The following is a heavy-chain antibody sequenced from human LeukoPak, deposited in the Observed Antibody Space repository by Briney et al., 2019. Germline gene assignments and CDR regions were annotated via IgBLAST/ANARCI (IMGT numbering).Heavy chain of an antibody. Sequence: GGSLRLSCAASGFTFSSYGMHWVRQAPGKGLEWVAVISYDGSNKYYADSVKGRFTISRDNAKNSLYLPLNSLRAEDTAVYYCARSLVVGATYPYHWGQGTLVTVSS. J-gene: IGHJ5*02. D-gene: IGHD1-26*01. V-gene: IGHV3-30*03. CDR1: GFTFSSYG. CDR3: ARSLVVGATYPYH. CDR2: ISYDGSNK.